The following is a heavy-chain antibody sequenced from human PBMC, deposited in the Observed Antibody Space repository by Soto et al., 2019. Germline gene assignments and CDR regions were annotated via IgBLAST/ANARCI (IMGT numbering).Heavy chain of an antibody. V-gene: IGHV4-59*08. CDR1: GCSISSYY. J-gene: IGHJ4*02. Sequence: SETLSLTCTVSGCSISSYYWSWIRQPPGKGLEWIGYIYYSGSTNYNPSLKSRVTISVDTSKNQFSLKLSSVTAADTAVHYCARGYCSGGSCPFDYWGQGTLVTVSS. D-gene: IGHD2-15*01. CDR2: IYYSGST. CDR3: ARGYCSGGSCPFDY.